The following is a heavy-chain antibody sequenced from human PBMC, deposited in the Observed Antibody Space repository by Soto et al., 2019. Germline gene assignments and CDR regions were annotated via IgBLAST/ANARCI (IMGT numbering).Heavy chain of an antibody. V-gene: IGHV1-69*13. CDR2: IIPIFGTA. D-gene: IGHD2-2*01. J-gene: IGHJ6*02. Sequence: ASVKVSCKASGGTFSSYAISWVRQAPGQGLEWMGGIIPIFGTANYAQKFQGRVTITADESTSTAYMELSSLRSEDTAVYYCARWGCISTSCYEGYYYYGMDVWGQGTTVTVSS. CDR3: ARWGCISTSCYEGYYYYGMDV. CDR1: GGTFSSYA.